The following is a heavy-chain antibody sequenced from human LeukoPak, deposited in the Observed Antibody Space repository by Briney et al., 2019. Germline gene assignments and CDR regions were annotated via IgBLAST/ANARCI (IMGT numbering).Heavy chain of an antibody. D-gene: IGHD4-17*01. CDR1: GYTFTGYY. CDR2: INPNSGGT. Sequence: ASVKVSCKASGYTFTGYYMHWVRQAPGQGLEWMGWINPNSGGTNYAQKFRGRVTMTRDTSISTAYMELSRLRSDDTAVYYCAITYDYGDYESGGDAFDIWGQGTMVTVSS. V-gene: IGHV1-2*02. J-gene: IGHJ3*02. CDR3: AITYDYGDYESGGDAFDI.